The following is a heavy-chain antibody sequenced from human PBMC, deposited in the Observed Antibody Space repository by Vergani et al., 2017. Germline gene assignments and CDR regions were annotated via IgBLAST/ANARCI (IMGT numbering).Heavy chain of an antibody. CDR3: AREGYCTNGVCFTLFDV. D-gene: IGHD2-8*01. CDR2: IRHDGIT. Sequence: QAQLQQWGAGLLKPSETLSLTCAIYGGSFNDYWWTWIRLPPGKGLEWIGEIRHDGITHYSPSLKSRVTISIDTSTHQFSLHLRSVTAADTAVYYCAREGYCTNGVCFTLFDVWGQGALVTVSS. CDR1: GGSFNDYW. J-gene: IGHJ4*02. V-gene: IGHV4-34*01.